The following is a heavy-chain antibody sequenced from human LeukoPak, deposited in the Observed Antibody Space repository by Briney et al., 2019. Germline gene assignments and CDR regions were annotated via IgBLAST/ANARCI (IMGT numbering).Heavy chain of an antibody. CDR2: IKSITAGGTT. V-gene: IGHV3-15*01. D-gene: IGHD4-17*01. CDR1: GFTFSNAW. Sequence: GGSLRLSCAASGFTFSNAWMTWVRQAPGKGLEWVGRIKSITAGGTTDYAAPVKGRFTISRDDSKNTLYLQMNSLKSEDTAVYYCTKDYGLDYWGQGTLGTVSS. CDR3: TKDYGLDY. J-gene: IGHJ4*02.